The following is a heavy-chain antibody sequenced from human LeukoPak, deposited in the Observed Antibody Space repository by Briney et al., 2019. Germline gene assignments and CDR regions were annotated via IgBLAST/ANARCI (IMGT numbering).Heavy chain of an antibody. CDR2: IYYSGST. V-gene: IGHV4-39*01. J-gene: IGHJ5*02. Sequence: SETLSLTCTVSGGSISSSSYYWGWIRQPPGKGLEWIGSIYYSGSTYYNPSLQSRVTISVDTSKNQFSLKLSSVTAADTAVYYCARHRGGIAAAGTDWFDPWGQGTLVTVSS. CDR1: GGSISSSSYY. CDR3: ARHRGGIAAAGTDWFDP. D-gene: IGHD6-13*01.